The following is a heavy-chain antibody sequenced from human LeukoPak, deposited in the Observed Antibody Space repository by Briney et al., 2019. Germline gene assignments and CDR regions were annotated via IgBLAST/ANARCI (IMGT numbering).Heavy chain of an antibody. CDR1: GYKFTNYG. V-gene: IGHV1-18*01. D-gene: IGHD3-10*01. Sequence: ASVKVSCKASGYKFTNYGISWVRQAPGQGLEWMGWISPYNGNTIYAQRLQGRVTMTTDTSTSTAYMELSRLRSDDTAVYYCARGLLLAYYYGSGSPKNLPFDYWGQGTLVTVSS. J-gene: IGHJ4*02. CDR3: ARGLLLAYYYGSGSPKNLPFDY. CDR2: ISPYNGNT.